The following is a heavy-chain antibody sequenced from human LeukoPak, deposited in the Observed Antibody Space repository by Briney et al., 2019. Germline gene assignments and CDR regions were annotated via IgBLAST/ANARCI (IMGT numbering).Heavy chain of an antibody. J-gene: IGHJ1*01. CDR1: GFTLNNAW. Sequence: GGSLRLSCAASGFTLNNAWMSWVRQAPGKGLEWLGCIKRETDGGTIDYAAPVKGRFTISRDDSRNTLYLQMDSLKIEDTAVYYCTTDRYYDNSELQFQHWGQGTLVTVPS. V-gene: IGHV3-15*01. CDR2: IKRETDGGTI. D-gene: IGHD3-22*01. CDR3: TTDRYYDNSELQFQH.